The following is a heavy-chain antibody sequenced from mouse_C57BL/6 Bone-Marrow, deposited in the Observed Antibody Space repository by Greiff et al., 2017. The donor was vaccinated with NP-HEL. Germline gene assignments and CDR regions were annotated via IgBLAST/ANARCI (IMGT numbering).Heavy chain of an antibody. CDR2: IYPRSGNT. V-gene: IGHV1-81*01. CDR1: GYTFTSYG. D-gene: IGHD1-1*01. CDR3: ARGLTTVPVAY. J-gene: IGHJ3*01. Sequence: QVQLKESGAELARPGASVKLSCKASGYTFTSYGISWVKQRTGQGLEWIGEIYPRSGNTYYNEKFKGKATLTADKSSSTAYMELRSLTSEDSAVYFCARGLTTVPVAYWGQGTLVTVSA.